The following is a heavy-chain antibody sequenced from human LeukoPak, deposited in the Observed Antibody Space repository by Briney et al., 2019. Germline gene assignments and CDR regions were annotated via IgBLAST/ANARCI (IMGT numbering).Heavy chain of an antibody. J-gene: IGHJ4*02. CDR2: LSDTGDST. CDR1: GFTLSNHP. CDR3: AIGDCSSGSCYFDY. D-gene: IGHD2-15*01. Sequence: GGSLRLSCAASGFTLSNHPMYWVRQAPGKGLEWVSSLSDTGDSTHYADSVKGRFTISRDSARSALYLQMNSLRAEDTAVYYCAIGDCSSGSCYFDYWGQGSQVTVSS. V-gene: IGHV3-23*01.